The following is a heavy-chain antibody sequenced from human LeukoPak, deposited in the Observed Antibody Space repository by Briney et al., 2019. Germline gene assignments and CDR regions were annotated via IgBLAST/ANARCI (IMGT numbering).Heavy chain of an antibody. V-gene: IGHV3-30*02. Sequence: GGSLRLSCAASGFTFSSYGMHWVRQAPGKGLEWVAFIRYDGSNKYYADSVKGRFTISRDNSKNTQYLQMTSLRAEATAVYYWANRCGWDTAMVNDYWGQGTLVTVSS. CDR3: ANRCGWDTAMVNDY. CDR1: GFTFSSYG. CDR2: IRYDGSNK. J-gene: IGHJ4*02. D-gene: IGHD5-18*01.